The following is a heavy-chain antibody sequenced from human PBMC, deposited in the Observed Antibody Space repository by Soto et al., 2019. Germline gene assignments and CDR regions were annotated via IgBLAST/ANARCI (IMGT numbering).Heavy chain of an antibody. Sequence: ASETLSLTCTVSCGSISSYYWSWIRQPPGKGLEWIGYIYYSGSTNYNPSLKSRVTISVDTSKNQFSLKLSSVTAADTAVYYCASGEIFGLVRLDVWVKGTWVTVSS. CDR3: ASGEIFGLVRLDV. D-gene: IGHD3-3*01. CDR1: CGSISSYY. V-gene: IGHV4-59*01. J-gene: IGHJ6*03. CDR2: IYYSGST.